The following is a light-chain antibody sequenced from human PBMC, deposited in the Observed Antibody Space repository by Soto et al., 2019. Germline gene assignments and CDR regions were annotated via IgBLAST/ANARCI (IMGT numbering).Light chain of an antibody. CDR1: SSNIGGNS. J-gene: IGLJ1*01. CDR2: DDN. Sequence: QSVLTQPPSVSAAPGQKVTITCSVGSSNIGGNSVSWYQQLPGTAPKLLIYDDNKRPSGIPDRFSGSKSGTSATLGITGFQTGDEADYYCGSWDSSLSAYVFGTGTKVTVL. CDR3: GSWDSSLSAYV. V-gene: IGLV1-51*01.